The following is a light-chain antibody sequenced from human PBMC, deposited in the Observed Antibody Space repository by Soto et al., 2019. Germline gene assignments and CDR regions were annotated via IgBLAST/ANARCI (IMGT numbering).Light chain of an antibody. CDR1: QSVSSSF. Sequence: EIVLTQSPGTLSLSPGERATLSCSASQSVSSSFLAWYQQKPGQAPRLLIYGASRRATCIPDRFSGSGSGTDFTLTISGREPEDFAVYYCQQYGSSPWTFGQGTKVELK. J-gene: IGKJ1*01. CDR3: QQYGSSPWT. V-gene: IGKV3-20*01. CDR2: GAS.